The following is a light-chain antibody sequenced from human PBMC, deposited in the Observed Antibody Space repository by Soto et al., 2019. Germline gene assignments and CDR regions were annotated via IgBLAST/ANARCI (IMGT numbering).Light chain of an antibody. CDR1: SSDIGSYNH. CDR2: AVS. Sequence: QSALTQPASVSGSPGQSITISCSGTSSDIGSYNHVAWYQQFPGKSPKLMIYAVSDLPPGVSDRFSGSKSVITASLTFSGLQTEDEADYYCISYNDRQSYLFGTGTKV. V-gene: IGLV2-14*03. CDR3: ISYNDRQSYL. J-gene: IGLJ1*01.